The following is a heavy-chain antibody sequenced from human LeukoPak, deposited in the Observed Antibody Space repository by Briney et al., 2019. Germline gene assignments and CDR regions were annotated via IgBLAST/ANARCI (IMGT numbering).Heavy chain of an antibody. Sequence: KPSETLSLTCAVYGESFSASYWSWIRQPPGKGLEWIGSIYYSGSTYYNPSLKSRVTISVDTSKNQFSLKLSSVTAADTAVYYCARDPYYYYMDVWGKGTTVTVSS. CDR3: ARDPYYYYMDV. J-gene: IGHJ6*03. V-gene: IGHV4-34*01. CDR2: IYYSGST. CDR1: GESFSASY.